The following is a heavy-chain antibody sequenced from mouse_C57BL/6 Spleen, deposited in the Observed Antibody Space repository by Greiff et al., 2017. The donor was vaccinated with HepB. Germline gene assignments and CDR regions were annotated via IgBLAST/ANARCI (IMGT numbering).Heavy chain of an antibody. CDR1: GYTFTSYW. CDR2: IDPSDSYT. D-gene: IGHD2-3*01. J-gene: IGHJ3*01. Sequence: VQLQQSGAELVKPGASVKLSCKASGYTFTSYWMQWVKQRPGQGLEWIGEIDPSDSYTNYNQKFKGKATLTVDTSSSTAYMQLSSLTSEDSAVYYCARGRGYYWFAYWGQGTLVTVSA. V-gene: IGHV1-50*01. CDR3: ARGRGYYWFAY.